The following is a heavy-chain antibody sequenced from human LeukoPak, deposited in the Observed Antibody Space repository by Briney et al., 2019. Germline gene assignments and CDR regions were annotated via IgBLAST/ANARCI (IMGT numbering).Heavy chain of an antibody. CDR3: ARDYLGWDCSSISCYPPDGYFDY. Sequence: ASVKVPCKASGYTFTSYALHWVRQAPGQRLEWMGWINAGNGNTKYSQQFQGRVTVTRDTSASTAYMELSSLRSEDTAVYYCARDYLGWDCSSISCYPPDGYFDYWGQGTLVTVSS. J-gene: IGHJ4*02. CDR2: INAGNGNT. D-gene: IGHD2-2*01. V-gene: IGHV1-3*01. CDR1: GYTFTSYA.